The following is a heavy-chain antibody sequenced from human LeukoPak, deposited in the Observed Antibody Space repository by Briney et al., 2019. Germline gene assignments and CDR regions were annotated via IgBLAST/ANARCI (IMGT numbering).Heavy chain of an antibody. V-gene: IGHV3-30*18. Sequence: GGSLRLSCAASGFTFSSYGTHWVRQAPGKGLEWVAVISYDGSNKYYADSVKGRFTISRDNSKNTLYLQMNSLRAEDTAVYYCAKDSSSWYGSYAFDIWGQGTMVTVSS. CDR1: GFTFSSYG. D-gene: IGHD6-13*01. CDR2: ISYDGSNK. J-gene: IGHJ3*02. CDR3: AKDSSSWYGSYAFDI.